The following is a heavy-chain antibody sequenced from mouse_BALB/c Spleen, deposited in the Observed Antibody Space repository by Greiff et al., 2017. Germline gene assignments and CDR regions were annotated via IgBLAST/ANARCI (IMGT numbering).Heavy chain of an antibody. Sequence: QVQLQQPGAELVKPGASVKLSCKASGYTFTSYWMHWVKQRPGQGLEWIGEINPSNGRTNYNEKFKSKATLTVDKSSSTAYMQLSSLTSEDSAVYYCASPRAMDYWGQGTSVTVSS. CDR2: INPSNGRT. V-gene: IGHV1S81*02. J-gene: IGHJ4*01. CDR3: ASPRAMDY. CDR1: GYTFTSYW. D-gene: IGHD2-10*02.